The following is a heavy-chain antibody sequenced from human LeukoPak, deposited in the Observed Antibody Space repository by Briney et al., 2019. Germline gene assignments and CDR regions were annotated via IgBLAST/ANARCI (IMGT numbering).Heavy chain of an antibody. V-gene: IGHV3-21*01. D-gene: IGHD1-26*01. CDR2: ISSSSSYI. J-gene: IGHJ4*02. Sequence: GGSLRLSCAASGFSFSSYAMNWVRQAPGKGLEWVSSISSSSSYIYYADSEQGRFTISRDNAKNSLYLQMNSLRAEDTAVYYCARGVGPTGYFDYWGQGTLVAVSS. CDR3: ARGVGPTGYFDY. CDR1: GFSFSSYA.